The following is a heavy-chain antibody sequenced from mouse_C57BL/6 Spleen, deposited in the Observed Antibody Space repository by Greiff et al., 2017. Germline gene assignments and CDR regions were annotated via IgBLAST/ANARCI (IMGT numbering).Heavy chain of an antibody. CDR2: ILPGSGST. CDR3: ARSLGRGNWYFDV. CDR1: GYQFTGSW. V-gene: IGHV1-9*01. J-gene: IGHJ1*03. D-gene: IGHD4-1*01. Sequence: VQLQQSGAELMKPGASGKLSCKATGYQFTGSWIEGVKQRPGHGLEWIGEILPGSGSTNYNEKFKGKATFTADTSSNTAYMQLSSLTTEDSAIYYCARSLGRGNWYFDVWGTGTTVTVSS.